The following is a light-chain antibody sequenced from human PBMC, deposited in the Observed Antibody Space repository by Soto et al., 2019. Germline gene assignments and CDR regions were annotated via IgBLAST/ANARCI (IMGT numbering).Light chain of an antibody. J-gene: IGLJ1*01. CDR1: SSDVGGYNY. Sequence: QSVLTQPASVSGSPGQSITISCTGTSSDVGGYNYVSWYQQLPGKAPKLMIYDVSDRPSGVSNRFSGSKSGNTASLTISGLQAEEEADPYCSSYKSRSLYVFGTGTKVTV. CDR2: DVS. V-gene: IGLV2-14*01. CDR3: SSYKSRSLYV.